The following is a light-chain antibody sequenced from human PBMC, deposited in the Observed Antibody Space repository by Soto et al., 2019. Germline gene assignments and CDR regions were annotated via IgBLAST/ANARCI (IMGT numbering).Light chain of an antibody. J-gene: IGLJ1*01. V-gene: IGLV2-14*01. CDR2: EVS. CDR3: SSYTSSDTLV. CDR1: SSDLGGYNY. Sequence: NRPVSGKGVARGGSPVSCTGTSSDLGGYNYVSWYQHHPGKAPKLMIYEVSNRPSGVSNRFSGSKSGNTASLTISGLQAEDEAEYYCSSYTSSDTLVFGTGTKVTVL.